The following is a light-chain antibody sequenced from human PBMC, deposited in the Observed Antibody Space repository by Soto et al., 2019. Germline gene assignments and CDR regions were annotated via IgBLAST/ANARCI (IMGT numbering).Light chain of an antibody. CDR2: EVS. CDR3: TSYSVTGTHYL. Sequence: QSALTQPASVSGSPGQSITISCTGSGSDIGGYEFVSWFQQHPGKVPKLIIYEVSNQPSGVSDRFSGAKSGKTASLTISGLQPDDEAEYYCTSYSVTGTHYLFGSGTKVTVL. V-gene: IGLV2-14*01. J-gene: IGLJ1*01. CDR1: GSDIGGYEF.